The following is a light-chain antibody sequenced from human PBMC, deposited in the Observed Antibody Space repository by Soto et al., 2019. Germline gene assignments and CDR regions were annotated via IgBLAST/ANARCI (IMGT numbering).Light chain of an antibody. CDR3: QQYGRSPQT. J-gene: IGKJ1*01. Sequence: LPQYKGTLPLSPGERSTLSCVASQSVSSSYVAWYQQKRGQAPRLLIYAASSRAAGIPDRFSGSGSGTDFTLTISRLEPEDFAVYYCQQYGRSPQTFGQGTKVDIK. CDR1: QSVSSSY. CDR2: AAS. V-gene: IGKV3-20*01.